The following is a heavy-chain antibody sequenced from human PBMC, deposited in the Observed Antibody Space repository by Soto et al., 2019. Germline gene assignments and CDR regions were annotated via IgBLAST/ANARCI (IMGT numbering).Heavy chain of an antibody. V-gene: IGHV4-34*01. J-gene: IGHJ4*02. D-gene: IGHD3-10*01. CDR1: GGSFSGYY. CDR3: ARAHMVRGVIITNYFDY. CDR2: INHSGST. Sequence: XETLSLTCAVYGGSFSGYYWSWIRQPPGKGLEWIGEINHSGSTNYNPSLKSRVTISVDTSKNQFSLKLSSVTAADTAVYYCARAHMVRGVIITNYFDYWGQGTLVTVSS.